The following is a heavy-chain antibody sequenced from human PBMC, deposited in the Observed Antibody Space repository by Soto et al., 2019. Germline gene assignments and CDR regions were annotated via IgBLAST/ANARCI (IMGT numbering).Heavy chain of an antibody. CDR3: AHNLRLGDLGNYYGLDV. V-gene: IGHV2-5*02. J-gene: IGHJ6*02. CDR1: GFSLSTSGVG. D-gene: IGHD3-16*01. Sequence: QITLKESGPTLVKPTQTLTLTCSFSGFSLSTSGVGVGWIRQSPGKALEWLALIYWDDDKRYSPSLKNRLTITKDTSKNQVVLTMTNMDPVDTATYFCAHNLRLGDLGNYYGLDVWGQGTTVTVSS. CDR2: IYWDDDK.